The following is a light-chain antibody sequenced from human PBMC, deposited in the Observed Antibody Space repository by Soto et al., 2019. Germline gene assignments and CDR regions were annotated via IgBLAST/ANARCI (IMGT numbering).Light chain of an antibody. Sequence: DVVMTQSPLSLPVTPGEPASISCRSSQSLLHKNGFNYLDWYLQKPGQSPQLLIYLGSTRASGVPDRFSGSGSGTDFTLKISRVEAEDVGLYYCMQALQTPHVGQGTKLEIK. CDR1: QSLLHKNGFNY. J-gene: IGKJ2*01. CDR2: LGS. CDR3: MQALQTPH. V-gene: IGKV2-28*01.